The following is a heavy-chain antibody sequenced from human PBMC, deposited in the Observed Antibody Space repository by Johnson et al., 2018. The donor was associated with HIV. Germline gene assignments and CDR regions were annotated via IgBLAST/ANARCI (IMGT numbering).Heavy chain of an antibody. J-gene: IGHJ3*02. CDR1: GFTFSSYA. Sequence: PGGSLRLSCAASGFTFSSYAMHWVRQAPGKGLEYVSAISSNGGSTYYANSVKGRFTISRDNSKNTLYLQMNSLRVEDTGVYYCARDGGVAAAVGVVAFDIWGQGTLVTVSS. D-gene: IGHD6-13*01. CDR3: ARDGGVAAAVGVVAFDI. V-gene: IGHV3-64*01. CDR2: ISSNGGST.